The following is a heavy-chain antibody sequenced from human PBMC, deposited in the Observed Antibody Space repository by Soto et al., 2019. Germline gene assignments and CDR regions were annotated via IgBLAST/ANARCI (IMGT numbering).Heavy chain of an antibody. J-gene: IGHJ6*03. CDR3: ARLGTIGGYYYYYYMDV. D-gene: IGHD3-16*01. CDR2: IYYSGST. Sequence: SETLSLTCTVSGGSISSYYWSWIRQPPGKGLEWIGYIYYSGSTNYNPSLKSRVTISVDTSKNQFSLKLSSVTAADTAVYYCARLGTIGGYYYYYYMDVWGKGTTVTVSS. CDR1: GGSISSYY. V-gene: IGHV4-59*08.